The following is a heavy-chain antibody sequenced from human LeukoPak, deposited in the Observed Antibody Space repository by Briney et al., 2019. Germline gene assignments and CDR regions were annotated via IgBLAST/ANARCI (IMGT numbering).Heavy chain of an antibody. CDR2: IYASGSS. CDR3: ARRYYFESSRAFDI. Sequence: SETLSLTCTVSGCSVSDYYWSWIRQPAGKGLEWIGRIYASGSSNYNPSLNSRVTMSVDTSKNQFSLRLSSVTAADTAVYYCARRYYFESSRAFDIWGQGTMVTVSS. V-gene: IGHV4-4*07. CDR1: GCSVSDYY. D-gene: IGHD3-22*01. J-gene: IGHJ3*02.